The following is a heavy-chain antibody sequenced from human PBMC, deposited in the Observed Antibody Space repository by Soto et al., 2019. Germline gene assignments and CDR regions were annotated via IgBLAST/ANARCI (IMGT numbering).Heavy chain of an antibody. CDR3: ARDPGYYDSSGYYPYFDY. CDR2: INPSGGST. Sequence: ASVKVSCKASGYTFTSYYMHWVRQAPGQGLEWMGIINPSGGSTSYAQKFQGRVTMTRDTSTSTVYMELSSLRSEDTAVYYCARDPGYYDSSGYYPYFDYWGQGTLVTVSS. CDR1: GYTFTSYY. D-gene: IGHD3-22*01. J-gene: IGHJ4*02. V-gene: IGHV1-46*01.